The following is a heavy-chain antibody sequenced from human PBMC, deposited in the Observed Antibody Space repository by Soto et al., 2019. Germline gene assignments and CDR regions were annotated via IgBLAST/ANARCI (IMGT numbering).Heavy chain of an antibody. CDR1: GYTFTGYY. CDR2: INPNSGGA. D-gene: IGHD6-13*01. V-gene: IGHV1-2*04. CDR3: ARDRIAAASQYYYYYYGMDV. J-gene: IGHJ6*02. Sequence: ASVKVSCKASGYTFTGYYMHWVRQAPGQGLEWMGWINPNSGGANYAQKFQGWVTMTRDTSISTAYMELSRLRSDDTAVYYCARDRIAAASQYYYYYYGMDVWGQGTTVTVSS.